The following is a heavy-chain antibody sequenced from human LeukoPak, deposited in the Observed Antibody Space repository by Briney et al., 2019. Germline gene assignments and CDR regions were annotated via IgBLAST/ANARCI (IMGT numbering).Heavy chain of an antibody. CDR2: ISSSSSNI. CDR3: ASQLGDASDI. V-gene: IGHV3-48*03. J-gene: IGHJ3*02. Sequence: GGSLRLSCAASGFTFSSYEMNWVRQAPGKGLEWVSYISSSSSNIYYADSVKGRFTISRDNGKNPLYLQMNSLRAEDTAVYYCASQLGDASDIWGQGTMVTVSS. D-gene: IGHD6-13*01. CDR1: GFTFSSYE.